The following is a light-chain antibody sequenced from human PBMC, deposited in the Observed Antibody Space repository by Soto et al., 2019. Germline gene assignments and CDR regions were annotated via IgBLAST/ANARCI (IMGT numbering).Light chain of an antibody. J-gene: IGLJ7*01. CDR1: SSNIGNNF. CDR2: SDN. CDR3: ATWDDSLSGCVV. Sequence: QSVLTQPPSVSGTPGQRVTISCSGSSSNIGNNFVYWYQHLPGAAPTLVVYSDNHRPSGVPVRFSGSKSGTSASLTISGLRSEDEATYYCATWDDSLSGCVVFGGGTQLTVL. V-gene: IGLV1-47*01.